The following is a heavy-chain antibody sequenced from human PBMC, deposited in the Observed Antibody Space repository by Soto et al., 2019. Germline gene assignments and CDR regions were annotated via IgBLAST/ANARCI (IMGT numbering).Heavy chain of an antibody. CDR2: ISGSGGST. CDR1: GFTFSSYA. CDR3: AKHTRDIVVVEAATLTAFDF. V-gene: IGHV3-23*01. Sequence: EVQLLESGGGLVQPGGSLRLSCAASGFTFSSYAMSWVRQAPGKGLEWVSAISGSGGSTYYADSVKGRFTISRDNSKNTRYLQMNSLSADDTAGNYCAKHTRDIVVVEAATLTAFDFWGQGTMVTVSS. J-gene: IGHJ3*01. D-gene: IGHD2-15*01.